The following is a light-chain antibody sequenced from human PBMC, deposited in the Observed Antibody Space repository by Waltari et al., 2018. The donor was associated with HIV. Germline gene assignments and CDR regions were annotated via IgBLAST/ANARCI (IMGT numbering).Light chain of an antibody. CDR2: EVS. Sequence: QFALTQPASVSGSPGQSITISCSGTSSDIGYYNYVSWYQQHPGKAPKLMIYEVSNRPSGISSRFSGSKSGNTASLTSSARQAEDEADYFCSSVANSVTLSVLFGGGTKLTVL. V-gene: IGLV2-14*01. J-gene: IGLJ3*02. CDR1: SSDIGYYNY. CDR3: SSVANSVTLSVL.